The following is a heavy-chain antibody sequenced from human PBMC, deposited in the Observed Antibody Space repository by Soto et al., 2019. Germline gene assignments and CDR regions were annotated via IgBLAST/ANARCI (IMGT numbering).Heavy chain of an antibody. CDR1: GYSLSTYW. Sequence: PGESLKISCXGSGYSLSTYWIVWVRQMPGKGLEWMGIIYPEDSDTRYSPAFEGQVTISADKSTRTAYMQWSSLKASDTAMYYCARRHYDSTGYMDVWGQGTTVTVSS. CDR2: IYPEDSDT. J-gene: IGHJ6*02. CDR3: ARRHYDSTGYMDV. V-gene: IGHV5-51*01. D-gene: IGHD3-22*01.